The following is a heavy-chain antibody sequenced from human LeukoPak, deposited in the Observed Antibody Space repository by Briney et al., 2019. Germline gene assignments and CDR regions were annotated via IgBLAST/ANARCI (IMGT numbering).Heavy chain of an antibody. CDR1: GGSISSSSYY. J-gene: IGHJ4*02. Sequence: SETLSLTCTVSGGSISSSSYYWGWIRQPPGKGLEWIGNIYHSGNTYYNSSLKSRVTISVDTSKNQFSLRLTSVTAADTAVYYCARELRGGLDYWGQGTLVTVSS. CDR2: IYHSGNT. CDR3: ARELRGGLDY. V-gene: IGHV4-39*07. D-gene: IGHD4-17*01.